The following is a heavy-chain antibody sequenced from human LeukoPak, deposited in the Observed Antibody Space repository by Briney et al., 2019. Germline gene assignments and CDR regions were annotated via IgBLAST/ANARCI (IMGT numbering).Heavy chain of an antibody. Sequence: GGSLGLSCAASGFVFKNYWMSWVRQAPGKGLEWLANINYDGSEKYHVDSVKGRFTISRDNAKNSLYLQMNSLRVEDTAVYYCGKSEVTIPDSHWGQGTPVTVSS. J-gene: IGHJ4*02. V-gene: IGHV3-7*01. CDR3: GKSEVTIPDSH. CDR1: GFVFKNYW. D-gene: IGHD2-21*02. CDR2: INYDGSEK.